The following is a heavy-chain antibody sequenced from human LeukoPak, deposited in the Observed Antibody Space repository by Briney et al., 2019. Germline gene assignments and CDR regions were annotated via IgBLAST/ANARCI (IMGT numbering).Heavy chain of an antibody. Sequence: GGSLRLSCAASGFTFSSYGMHWFRQAPGKGLEWVAFIRYDGSNKYYADSVKGRVTISRDNSKNTLYLQMNSLRAEDTAVYYCAKDQGYYDSSGSAFDIWGQGTMVTVSS. D-gene: IGHD3-22*01. CDR3: AKDQGYYDSSGSAFDI. CDR2: IRYDGSNK. CDR1: GFTFSSYG. J-gene: IGHJ3*02. V-gene: IGHV3-30*02.